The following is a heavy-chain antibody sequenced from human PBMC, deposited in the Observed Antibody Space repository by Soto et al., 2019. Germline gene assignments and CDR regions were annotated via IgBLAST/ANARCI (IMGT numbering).Heavy chain of an antibody. CDR1: GFTFSSYA. J-gene: IGHJ5*02. Sequence: GGSLRLSCAASGFTFSSYAMSWVRQAPGKGLEWVSAIRGSGDSTYYADSVKGRFTISRDNSKNTLYLQMNSLRAEDTAVYYCAKLDIVVVLGSSWFDPWAREPWSPSPQ. D-gene: IGHD2-2*01. V-gene: IGHV3-23*01. CDR3: AKLDIVVVLGSSWFDP. CDR2: IRGSGDST.